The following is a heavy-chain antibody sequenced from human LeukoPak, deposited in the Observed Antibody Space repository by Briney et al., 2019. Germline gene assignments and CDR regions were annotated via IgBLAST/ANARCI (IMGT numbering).Heavy chain of an antibody. CDR3: AKGNRYSYGCFDY. CDR2: ISGSGGST. CDR1: GFTFSSYA. D-gene: IGHD5-18*01. V-gene: IGHV3-23*01. Sequence: PGGSLRLSCAASGFTFSSYAMSWVHQAPGKGLEWVSAISGSGGSTYYADSVKGRFTISRDNSKNTLYLQMNSLRAEDTAVYYCAKGNRYSYGCFDYWGQGTLVTVSS. J-gene: IGHJ4*02.